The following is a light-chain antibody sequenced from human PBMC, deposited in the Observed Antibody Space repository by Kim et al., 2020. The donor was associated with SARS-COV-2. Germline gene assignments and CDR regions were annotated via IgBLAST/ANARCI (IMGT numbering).Light chain of an antibody. CDR3: QKANGE. J-gene: IGKJ2*01. Sequence: SNRSASVGARVTITCRASQSIGSWLAWYQQKAGKAPKVLIYHASTLESGVSSRFSGSGSGTEFTLTISSLQPDDFATYYCQKANGEFGQGTKLEI. V-gene: IGKV1-5*01. CDR1: QSIGSW. CDR2: HAS.